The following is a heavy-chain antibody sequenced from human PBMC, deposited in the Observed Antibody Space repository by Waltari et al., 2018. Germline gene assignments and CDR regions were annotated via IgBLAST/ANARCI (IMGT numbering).Heavy chain of an antibody. CDR1: GFTFFNYE. D-gene: IGHD1-26*01. V-gene: IGHV3-48*03. Sequence: EVQLVESGGDLVQPGGSLRLNCETSGFTFFNYELNWVRQAPGRGLEWIAYIDKGCSRTFYSDSVRGRFTISRDDAKNSVYLQMNNLRVDDSALYYCARGIVGATGWGQGTLVTVSS. CDR3: ARGIVGATG. CDR2: IDKGCSRT. J-gene: IGHJ4*02.